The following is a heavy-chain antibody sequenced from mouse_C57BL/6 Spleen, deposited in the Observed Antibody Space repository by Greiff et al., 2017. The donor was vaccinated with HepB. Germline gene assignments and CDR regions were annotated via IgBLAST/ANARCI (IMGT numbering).Heavy chain of an antibody. CDR1: GYTFTGYW. CDR3: ARKRGTAYYSNYGFAY. Sequence: QVQLQQSGAELMKPGASVKLSCKATGYTFTGYWIEWVKQRPGHGLEWIGEILPGSGSTNYNEKVKGKATFTAATSSNTAYMQLSSLTTEESAIYYCARKRGTAYYSNYGFAYWGQGTLVTVSA. J-gene: IGHJ3*01. V-gene: IGHV1-9*01. D-gene: IGHD2-5*01. CDR2: ILPGSGST.